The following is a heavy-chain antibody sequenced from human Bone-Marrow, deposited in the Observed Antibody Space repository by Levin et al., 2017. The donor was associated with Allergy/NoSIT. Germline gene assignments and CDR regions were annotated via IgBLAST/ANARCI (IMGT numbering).Heavy chain of an antibody. CDR3: ARDVAYSSYDI. J-gene: IGHJ3*02. Sequence: GGSLRLSCAASELSFSTFWMNWVRQAPGEGLEWVAGIKQDGSEKYYVDSVKGRFTISRDNAKASLYLQMNSLRAEDTAVYYCARDVAYSSYDIWGQGTMVTVSS. V-gene: IGHV3-7*01. CDR2: IKQDGSEK. D-gene: IGHD4-11*01. CDR1: ELSFSTFW.